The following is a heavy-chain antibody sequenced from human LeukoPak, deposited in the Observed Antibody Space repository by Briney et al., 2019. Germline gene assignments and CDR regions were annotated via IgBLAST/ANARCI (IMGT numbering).Heavy chain of an antibody. J-gene: IGHJ4*02. Sequence: PSETLSLTCAVSGYSISSGYYWGWIRQPPGKGLEWIGTIYHSGSTYYNPSLKSRVTISVNTSKNQFSLKLNSVTAADTAVYYCARVGGVAGTSCYFDYWGQGTLVTVSS. CDR2: IYHSGST. CDR3: ARVGGVAGTSCYFDY. D-gene: IGHD6-19*01. CDR1: GYSISSGYY. V-gene: IGHV4-38-2*01.